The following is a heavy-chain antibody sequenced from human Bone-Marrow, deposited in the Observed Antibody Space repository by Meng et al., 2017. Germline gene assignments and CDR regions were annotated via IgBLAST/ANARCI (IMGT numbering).Heavy chain of an antibody. CDR2: ISYDGSNK. V-gene: IGHV3-30*04. CDR1: GFTFSSYA. J-gene: IGHJ6*02. Sequence: GESLKISCAASGFTFSSYAMHWVRQAPGKGLEWVAVISYDGSNKYYADSVKGRFTISRDNSKNTLYLQMNSLRAEDTAVYYCAREKSRRYYYYGMDVWGQGTTVTVSS. D-gene: IGHD3-3*01. CDR3: AREKSRRYYYYGMDV.